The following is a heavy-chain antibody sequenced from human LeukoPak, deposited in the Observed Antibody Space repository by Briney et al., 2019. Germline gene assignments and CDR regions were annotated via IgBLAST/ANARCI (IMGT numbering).Heavy chain of an antibody. D-gene: IGHD2-2*01. V-gene: IGHV4-4*07. CDR1: GGSISSYY. J-gene: IGHJ3*02. CDR2: IYTSGST. CDR3: ARGVVPAALDAFDI. Sequence: PSETLSLTRTVSGGSISSYYWSWIRQPAGKGLEWIGRIYTSGSTNYNPSLKSRVTMSVDTSKNQFSLKLSSVTAADTAVYYCARGVVPAALDAFDIWGQGTMVTVSS.